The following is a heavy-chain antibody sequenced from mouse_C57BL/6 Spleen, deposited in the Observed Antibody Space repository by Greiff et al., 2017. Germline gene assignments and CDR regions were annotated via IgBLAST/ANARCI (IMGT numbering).Heavy chain of an antibody. CDR3: ARRGTVDPWFAY. CDR2: IDPSDSYT. CDR1: GYTFTSYW. J-gene: IGHJ3*01. Sequence: QVQLQQPGAELVMPGASVKLSCKASGYTFTSYWMHWVKQRPGQGLEWIGEIDPSDSYTNYNQKFKGKSTLTVDKSSSTAYMQLSSLTSADAAVYDCARRGTVDPWFAYWGQGTLVTVSA. V-gene: IGHV1-69*01. D-gene: IGHD1-1*01.